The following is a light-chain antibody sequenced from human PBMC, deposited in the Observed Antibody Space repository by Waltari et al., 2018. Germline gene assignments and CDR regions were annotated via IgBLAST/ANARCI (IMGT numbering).Light chain of an antibody. CDR2: EVS. V-gene: IGKV2D-29*01. J-gene: IGKJ4*01. CDR1: QSLLPSDGKTH. Sequence: DVVMTQTPLALSVTPGQPASISCKSSQSLLPSDGKTHLYWYLQQPGQPPQLLIYEVSHRFSGVPDRFSGRLSGTDFTLTISRVEAEDVGLYYCMQSIQFPLTFGGGTKVEIK. CDR3: MQSIQFPLT.